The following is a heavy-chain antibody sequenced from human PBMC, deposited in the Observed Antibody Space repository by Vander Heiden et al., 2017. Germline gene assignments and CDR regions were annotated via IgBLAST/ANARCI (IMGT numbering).Heavy chain of an antibody. V-gene: IGHV3-23*01. CDR3: AKTITVVATNAFDF. CDR2: ISAAGGVL. CDR1: GFTFSTYA. D-gene: IGHD5-12*01. J-gene: IGHJ3*01. Sequence: EVQLLESGGGLVQPGGSLRLSCSASGFTFSTYAMSWVRQAPGKGLEWVSTISAAGGVLYYADSVRGRFSISRDNSQSTVYLQINSLRAEDTAIYYCAKTITVVATNAFDFWGQGTMVSVSS.